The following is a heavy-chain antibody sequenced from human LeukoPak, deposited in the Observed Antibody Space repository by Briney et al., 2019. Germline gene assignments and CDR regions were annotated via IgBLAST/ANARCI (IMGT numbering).Heavy chain of an antibody. J-gene: IGHJ6*03. Sequence: ASVKVSCKASGGTFSSYAISWVRQAPGQGLEWMGGIIPIFGTANYAQKFQGRVTITADESTSTAYMELSSLRSEDTAVYYCARNRLQSYYYYMDVWGKGATVTVSS. CDR1: GGTFSSYA. CDR2: IIPIFGTA. V-gene: IGHV1-69*13. D-gene: IGHD4-11*01. CDR3: ARNRLQSYYYYMDV.